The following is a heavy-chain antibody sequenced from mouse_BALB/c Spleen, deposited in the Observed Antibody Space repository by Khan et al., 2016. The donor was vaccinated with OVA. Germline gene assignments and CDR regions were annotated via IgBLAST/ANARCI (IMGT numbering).Heavy chain of an antibody. CDR2: ISSDSNTI. V-gene: IGHV5-17*02. CDR1: GFTFSGFG. J-gene: IGHJ2*01. CDR3: ARTGYYYFDY. Sequence: EVELVESGGGLVQTGGSRKLSCAASGFTFSGFGMHWVRQAPEKGLEWVAYISSDSNTIYYADTVKGRFTISRDNPKNTLFLKMNSLSSEDTAMYYCARTGYYYFDYWCQGTTLTVSS. D-gene: IGHD2-3*01.